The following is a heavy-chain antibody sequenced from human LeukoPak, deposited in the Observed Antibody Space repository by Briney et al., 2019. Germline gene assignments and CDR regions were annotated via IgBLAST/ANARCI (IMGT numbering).Heavy chain of an antibody. CDR3: AKDPLMYSSSSPGWFDP. V-gene: IGHV3-9*01. J-gene: IGHJ5*02. D-gene: IGHD6-6*01. CDR1: GFPFDDYA. Sequence: SLRLSCAASGFPFDDYAMHWVRQAPGKGLEWVSGISWNSGSIGYADSVKGRFTISRDNAKNSLYLQMNSLRAEDTALYYCAKDPLMYSSSSPGWFDPWGQGTLVTVSS. CDR2: ISWNSGSI.